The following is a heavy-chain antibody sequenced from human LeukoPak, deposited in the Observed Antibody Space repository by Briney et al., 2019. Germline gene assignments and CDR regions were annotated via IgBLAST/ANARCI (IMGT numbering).Heavy chain of an antibody. Sequence: ASVKVSCKASGYTFTSYDINWVRQATGQGLEWMGWMNPNSGNTGYAQKFQGRVTITRNTSISTAYMELSSLRSEDTAVYYCAKDLSRGYYGSGRGCFDYWGQGTLVTVSS. CDR3: AKDLSRGYYGSGRGCFDY. CDR2: MNPNSGNT. D-gene: IGHD3-10*01. V-gene: IGHV1-8*03. J-gene: IGHJ4*02. CDR1: GYTFTSYD.